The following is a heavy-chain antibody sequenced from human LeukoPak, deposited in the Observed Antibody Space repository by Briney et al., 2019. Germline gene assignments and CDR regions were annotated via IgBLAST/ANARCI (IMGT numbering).Heavy chain of an antibody. CDR3: ARDPGYSGIDY. CDR2: INHSGST. CDR1: GGSFSGYY. J-gene: IGHJ4*02. Sequence: PSETLSLTCAVYGGSFSGYYWSWIRQPPGKGLEWIGEINHSGSTNYNPPLKSRVTISVDTSKNQFSLKLSSVTAADTAVYYCARDPGYSGIDYWGQGTLVTVSS. D-gene: IGHD5-12*01. V-gene: IGHV4-34*01.